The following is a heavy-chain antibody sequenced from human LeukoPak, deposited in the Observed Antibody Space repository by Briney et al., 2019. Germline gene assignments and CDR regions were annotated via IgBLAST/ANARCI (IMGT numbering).Heavy chain of an antibody. CDR2: IGGSDGST. CDR1: GFTFSSYA. J-gene: IGHJ4*02. D-gene: IGHD3-10*02. CDR3: AKDCSPPGASLCYFDY. Sequence: GSLRLSCAASGFTFSSYAMSWVRQAPGKGLEWVSTIGGSDGSTYYANSVKGRFTISRDNSKNTLYLQMNSLRAEDTAVYYCAKDCSPPGASLCYFDYWGQGSLVTVSS. V-gene: IGHV3-23*01.